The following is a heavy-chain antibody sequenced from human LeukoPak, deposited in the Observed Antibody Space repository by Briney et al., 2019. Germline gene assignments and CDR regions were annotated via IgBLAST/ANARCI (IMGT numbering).Heavy chain of an antibody. D-gene: IGHD1-1*01. CDR1: GFTFSSYE. J-gene: IGHJ3*02. CDR3: ARAKYSNNWNDAFDI. V-gene: IGHV3-48*03. CDR2: ISSSGSAI. Sequence: GGSLRLSCAASGFTFSSYEMSWVRQAPGKGLEWVSYISSSGSAIYYADSVRGRFAISRDNAKNSLSLHMNILRAEDTAVYYCARAKYSNNWNDAFDIWGPGTMVTVSS.